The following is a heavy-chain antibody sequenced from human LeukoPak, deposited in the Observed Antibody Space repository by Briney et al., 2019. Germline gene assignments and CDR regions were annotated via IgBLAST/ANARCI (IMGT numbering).Heavy chain of an antibody. D-gene: IGHD1-26*01. Sequence: ASVKVSCEASGYTFADYFIHWVRQAPGQGLEWMGRINPNSDGAEYAPKFQGWVTITRDTSISTAYVEVSRLISDDTAVYYCARDLTSTSNWEFDYWGQGTLVIVSS. CDR2: INPNSDGA. J-gene: IGHJ4*02. CDR1: GYTFADYF. CDR3: ARDLTSTSNWEFDY. V-gene: IGHV1-2*04.